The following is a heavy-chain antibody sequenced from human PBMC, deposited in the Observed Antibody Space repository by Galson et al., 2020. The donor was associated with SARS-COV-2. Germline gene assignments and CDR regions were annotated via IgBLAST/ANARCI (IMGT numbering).Heavy chain of an antibody. V-gene: IGHV4-31*03. Sequence: ASETLSLTCTVSGDSISSDGYHWSWIRQHPEKGLEWIGYIYYSGSTYYNPSLESRVTISVDTSKNQFSLKLSSVTDADTAVYYCARDRGFGGFLDYWGQGTLVTVS. D-gene: IGHD3-10*01. CDR3: ARDRGFGGFLDY. J-gene: IGHJ4*02. CDR2: IYYSGST. CDR1: GDSISSDGYH.